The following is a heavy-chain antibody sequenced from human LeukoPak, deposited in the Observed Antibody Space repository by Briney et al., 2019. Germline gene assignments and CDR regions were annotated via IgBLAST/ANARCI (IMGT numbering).Heavy chain of an antibody. CDR1: GYMFSDYY. V-gene: IGHV3-11*04. Sequence: GGSLRLSCVVSGYMFSDYYMSWIRQTPERGLEWLSYISHSGSTIYYADSMKGRFTVSRDNGKNSLYLQMNSLRVEDTALYYCATYGSGSGTFFDSWGQGTLVTVSS. J-gene: IGHJ4*01. CDR2: ISHSGSTI. CDR3: ATYGSGSGTFFDS. D-gene: IGHD3-10*01.